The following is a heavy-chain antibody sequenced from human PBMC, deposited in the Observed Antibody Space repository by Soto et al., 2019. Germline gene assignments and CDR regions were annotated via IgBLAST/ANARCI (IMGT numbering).Heavy chain of an antibody. Sequence: QVQLVQSGAEVKKPGSSVKVSCKASGGTFSSYAISWVRQAPGQGLEWMGGIIPIFGTANYAQKFQGRVTITADESTSTAYMELSSLRSEDTAVYYCARAIRSGGATIPQYYYYGMDVWGQGTTVTVSS. CDR1: GGTFSSYA. CDR2: IIPIFGTA. D-gene: IGHD5-12*01. V-gene: IGHV1-69*01. J-gene: IGHJ6*02. CDR3: ARAIRSGGATIPQYYYYGMDV.